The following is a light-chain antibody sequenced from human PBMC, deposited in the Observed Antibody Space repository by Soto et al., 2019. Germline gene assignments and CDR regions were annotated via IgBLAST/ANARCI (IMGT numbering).Light chain of an antibody. J-gene: IGKJ4*01. Sequence: EIVMTQSPGTLSVSPGDRVTLSCRASQSVTTNLAWYQQKPGQTPRLLIYDISARASGIPGRFSGSGSGTDFTLTISSLQSEDSAVYYCQQYLDWPLTFGGGTKVEI. V-gene: IGKV3-15*01. CDR1: QSVTTN. CDR3: QQYLDWPLT. CDR2: DIS.